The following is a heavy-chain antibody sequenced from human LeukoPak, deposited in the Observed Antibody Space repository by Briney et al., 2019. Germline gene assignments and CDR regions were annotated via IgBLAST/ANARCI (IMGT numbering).Heavy chain of an antibody. Sequence: ASVKVSCKASGYSFTGYYVHWVRKAPGQGLEWMGWINPSSGGTNYAQSLQGRATMTRDTSISTAYMELRSLRSDDAAVYYCARTNYYDSSGYFLGYWGQGTLVTVSS. D-gene: IGHD3-22*01. CDR3: ARTNYYDSSGYFLGY. CDR2: INPSSGGT. V-gene: IGHV1-2*02. J-gene: IGHJ4*02. CDR1: GYSFTGYY.